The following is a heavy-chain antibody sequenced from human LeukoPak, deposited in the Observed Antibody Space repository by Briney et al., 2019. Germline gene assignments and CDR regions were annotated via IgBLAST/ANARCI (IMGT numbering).Heavy chain of an antibody. CDR2: VNESGGT. CDR1: GGSISSSSYY. V-gene: IGHV4-39*01. Sequence: SETMSLTCTVSGGSISSSSYYWGWIRQPPGKGLEWIGEVNESGGTNISPSLRSRVILSVDTSKNQFSLKLSSVTAADTAVYYCARLRSIGGYFDYWGQGTLVTVSS. D-gene: IGHD6-6*01. CDR3: ARLRSIGGYFDY. J-gene: IGHJ4*02.